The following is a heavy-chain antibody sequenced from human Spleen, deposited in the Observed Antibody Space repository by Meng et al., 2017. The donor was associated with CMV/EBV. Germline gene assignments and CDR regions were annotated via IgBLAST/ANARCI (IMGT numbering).Heavy chain of an antibody. CDR2: IKQDGSEK. Sequence: GGSLRLSCVGSGFTFSTYWMSWVRQTPGKGPEWMANIKQDGSEKYYVDSVKGRFTISRNNTESSLYLQMNSLRAEDTAVYYCLRWDWSFDLWGRGTLVTVSS. CDR1: GFTFSTYW. V-gene: IGHV3-7*01. CDR3: LRWDWSFDL. D-gene: IGHD4-23*01. J-gene: IGHJ2*01.